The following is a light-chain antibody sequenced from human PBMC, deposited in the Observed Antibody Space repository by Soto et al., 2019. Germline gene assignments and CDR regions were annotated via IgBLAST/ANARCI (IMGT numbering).Light chain of an antibody. J-gene: IGKJ4*01. Sequence: IVMTQSPDTLSLSPGERATLSCRASQTIRTSLAWYQQRPGQAPRLLIFDASRKTFGVPDRFTGSGSGTDFTLTINRLEPEDFGVHFCQQYGSSVTFGGGTKVDIK. CDR2: DAS. CDR3: QQYGSSVT. V-gene: IGKV3-20*01. CDR1: QTIRTS.